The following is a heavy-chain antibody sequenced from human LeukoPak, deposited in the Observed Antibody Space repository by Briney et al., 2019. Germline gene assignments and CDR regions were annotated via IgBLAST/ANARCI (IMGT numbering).Heavy chain of an antibody. D-gene: IGHD1-1*01. CDR1: GGSISRYH. J-gene: IGHJ6*03. Sequence: SETLSLTCTVSGGSISRYHWSWIRQPAGKGLEWIGRIYTSGATNYNPSFKSRVIMSVDTSKNQFSLKLRSVTAADTAVYYCARDREQLAQTYYYYYYMDVWGKGTTVTVSS. CDR3: ARDREQLAQTYYYYYYMDV. CDR2: IYTSGAT. V-gene: IGHV4-4*07.